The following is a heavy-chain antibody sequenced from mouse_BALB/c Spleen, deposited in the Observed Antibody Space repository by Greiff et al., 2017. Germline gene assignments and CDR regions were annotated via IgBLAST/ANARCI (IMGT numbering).Heavy chain of an antibody. D-gene: IGHD2-10*02. CDR2: IDPSDSET. CDR1: GYSFTSYW. J-gene: IGHJ3*01. CDR3: ARGAYGNYAWFAY. Sequence: QVQLQQSGPQLVRPGASVKISCKASGYSFTSYWMHWVKQRPGQGLEWIGMIDPSDSETRLNQKFKDKATLTVDKSSSTAYMQLSSPTSEDSAVYYCARGAYGNYAWFAYWGQGTLVTVSA. V-gene: IGHV1S127*01.